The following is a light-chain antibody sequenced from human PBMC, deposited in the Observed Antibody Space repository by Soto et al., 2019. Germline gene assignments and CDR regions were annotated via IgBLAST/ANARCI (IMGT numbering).Light chain of an antibody. V-gene: IGKV3-11*01. CDR3: QQRSNWPTSIT. CDR2: DAS. Sequence: EIVLTQSPATLSLSPGERATLSCRASQSVSSYLAGYQQKPGQAPRRLIYDASNRATGIPARFSGSGSGTDFTLTISSLEPEDFAVDYCQQRSNWPTSITFGQGTLLEIK. CDR1: QSVSSY. J-gene: IGKJ5*01.